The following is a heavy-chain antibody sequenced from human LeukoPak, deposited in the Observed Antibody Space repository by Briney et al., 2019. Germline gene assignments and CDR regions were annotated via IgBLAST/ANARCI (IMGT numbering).Heavy chain of an antibody. D-gene: IGHD1-1*01. CDR1: GFTFSNYG. CDR2: IQFDGNDK. Sequence: GGSLRLSCVVSGFTFSNYGMHWVRQAPGKGLEWVAFIQFDGNDKFYADSVQGRFTISRDNSKNTLYLQMNSLGTDDTAIYYCAEDQQLEPFHYWGRGTLVTVSS. J-gene: IGHJ4*02. CDR3: AEDQQLEPFHY. V-gene: IGHV3-30*02.